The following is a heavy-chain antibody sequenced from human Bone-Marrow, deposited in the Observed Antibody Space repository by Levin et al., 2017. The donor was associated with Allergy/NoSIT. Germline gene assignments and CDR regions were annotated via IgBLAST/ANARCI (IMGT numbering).Heavy chain of an antibody. CDR2: IYNTGST. V-gene: IGHV4-61*02. CDR1: GASISSGNYF. CDR3: ARDTSVRGPIFRNYYTDV. Sequence: SETLSLTCTVSGASISSGNYFWSWIRRPAGKGLEWIGRIYNTGSTNYNPSLESRVTIPLDMSKNQFSLMLTSVTAADTAVYYCARDTSVRGPIFRNYYTDVWGRGTTVTVSS. D-gene: IGHD3-10*02. J-gene: IGHJ6*03.